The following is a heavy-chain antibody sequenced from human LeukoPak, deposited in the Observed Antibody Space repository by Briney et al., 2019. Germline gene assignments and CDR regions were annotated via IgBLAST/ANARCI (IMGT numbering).Heavy chain of an antibody. D-gene: IGHD5-12*01. CDR2: LNESGGTT. CDR3: AKSAATKIDY. CDR1: GFSFSNYA. V-gene: IGHV3-23*01. J-gene: IGHJ4*02. Sequence: PGGSLRLSCAASGFSFSNYAMNWVRQAPGKGLEWVSSLNESGGTTDYADSVKGRFTISRDNSKNTLCLEMNSLRAEDTAVYYCAKSAATKIDYWGQGTLVTVSS.